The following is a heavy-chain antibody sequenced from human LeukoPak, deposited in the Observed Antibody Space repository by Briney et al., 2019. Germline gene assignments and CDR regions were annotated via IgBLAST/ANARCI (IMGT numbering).Heavy chain of an antibody. CDR1: GYTLTELS. V-gene: IGHV1-24*01. J-gene: IGHJ4*02. CDR3: ARGYGDYSYYLTSFDY. D-gene: IGHD4-17*01. Sequence: ASVKVSCKVSGYTLTELSMHWVRQAPGKGLEWMGGFDPEDGETIYAQKFQGRVTMTEDTSTDTAYMELSSLRSEDTAVYYCARGYGDYSYYLTSFDYWGQGTLVTVSS. CDR2: FDPEDGET.